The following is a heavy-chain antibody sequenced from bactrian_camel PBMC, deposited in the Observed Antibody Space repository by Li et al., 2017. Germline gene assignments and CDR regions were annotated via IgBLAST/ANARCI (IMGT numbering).Heavy chain of an antibody. CDR2: IHTDGSST. CDR3: AADGPGGGAWYIDY. CDR1: GFTFSSYY. D-gene: IGHD6*01. J-gene: IGHJ4*01. V-gene: IGHV3S5*01. Sequence: VQLVESGGGFVQPGGSLRLSCAASGFTFSSYYMSWVRQAPGKGLEWVCSIHTDGSSTYYADSVEGRFTISQDSAKKTAYLQMSGLKPEDTGVYYCAADGPGGGAWYIDYWGQGTQVTVS.